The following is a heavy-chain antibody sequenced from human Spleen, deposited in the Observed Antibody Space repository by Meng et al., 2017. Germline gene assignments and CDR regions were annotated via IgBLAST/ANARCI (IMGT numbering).Heavy chain of an antibody. V-gene: IGHV1-18*01. CDR2: ISAYNGNT. D-gene: IGHD6-13*01. CDR3: ARDKGPYSSSWYVKESYYYYGMDV. Sequence: ASVKVSCKALGGIFSNYVIGWVRQAPGQGLEWMGWISAYNGNTNYAQKLQGRVTMTTDTSTSTAYMELRSLRSDDTAVYYCARDKGPYSSSWYVKESYYYYGMDVWGQGTTVTVSS. CDR1: GGIFSNYV. J-gene: IGHJ6*02.